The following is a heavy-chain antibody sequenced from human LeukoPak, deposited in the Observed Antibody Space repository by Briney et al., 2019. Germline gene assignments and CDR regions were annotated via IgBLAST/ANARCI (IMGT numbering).Heavy chain of an antibody. Sequence: SETLSLTCTVSGGSISSYYWSWLRQPAGKGLEWLGRIYTSGSTNYNPSLKSRVTMSVDTSKNQFSLKLSAVTAADTAVYYCARRDYYGMDVWGQGTTVTVSS. CDR2: IYTSGST. V-gene: IGHV4-4*07. CDR3: ARRDYYGMDV. J-gene: IGHJ6*02. CDR1: GGSISSYY.